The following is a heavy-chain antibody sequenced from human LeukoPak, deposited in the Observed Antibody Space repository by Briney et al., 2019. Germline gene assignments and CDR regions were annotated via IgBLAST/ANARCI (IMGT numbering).Heavy chain of an antibody. CDR2: ISVGRGDS. CDR1: GYTFTSYT. D-gene: IGHD1-14*01. Sequence: GASVKVSCKASGYTFTSYTIYWVRQAPGQSLEWMGWISVGRGDSKCSQEFQGRVTLTRDTSATTAYLEVSSLRPEDMAVYYCARERGIRDAFDFWGQGTMVTVSS. V-gene: IGHV1-3*03. J-gene: IGHJ3*01. CDR3: ARERGIRDAFDF.